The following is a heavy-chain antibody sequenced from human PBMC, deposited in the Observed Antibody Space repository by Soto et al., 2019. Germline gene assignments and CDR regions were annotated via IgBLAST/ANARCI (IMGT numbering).Heavy chain of an antibody. Sequence: SETLSLTCTVSGGSVSSRSYFWGWIRQPPGKGLEWIGTIYYNGSTYYNPSLKSRVTLSVDTSKNQFSLKLTSVTASDTAVYYCARQRVIPATPTNWFDPWGQGTLVTSPQ. CDR1: GGSVSSRSYF. J-gene: IGHJ5*02. CDR2: IYYNGST. CDR3: ARQRVIPATPTNWFDP. D-gene: IGHD2-15*01. V-gene: IGHV4-39*01.